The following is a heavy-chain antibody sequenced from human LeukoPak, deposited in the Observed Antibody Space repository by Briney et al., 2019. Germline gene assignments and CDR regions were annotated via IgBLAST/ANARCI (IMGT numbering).Heavy chain of an antibody. V-gene: IGHV4-38-2*02. J-gene: IGHJ4*02. CDR1: GYSISSGCY. Sequence: PSETLSLTCAVSGYSISSGCYWGWIRQPPGKGLEWIGSIYHSGSTYYNPSLKSRVTISVDTSKNQFSLKLSSVTAADTAVYYCAREQWLVPDYWGQGTLVTVSS. D-gene: IGHD6-19*01. CDR2: IYHSGST. CDR3: AREQWLVPDY.